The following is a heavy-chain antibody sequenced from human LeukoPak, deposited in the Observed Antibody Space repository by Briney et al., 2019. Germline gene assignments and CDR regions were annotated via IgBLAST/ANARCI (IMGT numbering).Heavy chain of an antibody. V-gene: IGHV3-9*01. Sequence: GGSLRLSCAASGFTFDDYAMHWVRQAPGKGLEWVSGISWNSGSIGYADSVKGRFTISRDNAKNSLYLQMNSLRAEDTALYYCAKGSVPAGLFLFGYWGQGTLVTVSS. D-gene: IGHD2-2*01. CDR1: GFTFDDYA. CDR3: AKGSVPAGLFLFGY. CDR2: ISWNSGSI. J-gene: IGHJ4*02.